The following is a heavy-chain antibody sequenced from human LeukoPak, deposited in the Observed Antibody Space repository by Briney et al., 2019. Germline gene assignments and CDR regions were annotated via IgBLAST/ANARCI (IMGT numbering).Heavy chain of an antibody. CDR1: GFIFSHYD. J-gene: IGHJ5*02. D-gene: IGHD2-15*01. CDR3: AREGLGYCSGGSCPQNWFDP. CDR2: IITSGAIT. Sequence: GGSLRLSCAASGFIFSHYDMSWVRQAPGKGLEWVSGIITSGAITYYADSVKGRFTISRDNAKNSLYLQMNSLRAEDTAVYYCAREGLGYCSGGSCPQNWFDPWGQGTLVTVST. V-gene: IGHV3-23*01.